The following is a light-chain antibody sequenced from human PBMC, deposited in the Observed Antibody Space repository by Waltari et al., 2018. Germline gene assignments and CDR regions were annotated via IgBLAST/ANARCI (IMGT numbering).Light chain of an antibody. CDR1: QTIRDW. J-gene: IGKJ4*01. Sequence: QMTQSPSSLSASVGDTVTITCRASQTIRDWLAWFQQKPGTAPRLLIHSASSLQTGVPSRFSGSGSGTDFTLTIRGLQPEDFGTYFCLQYYSGPLTFGGGTRVEIK. V-gene: IGKV1-6*02. CDR2: SAS. CDR3: LQYYSGPLT.